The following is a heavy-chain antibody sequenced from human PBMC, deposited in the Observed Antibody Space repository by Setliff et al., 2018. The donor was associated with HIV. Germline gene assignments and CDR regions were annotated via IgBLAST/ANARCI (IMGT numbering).Heavy chain of an antibody. CDR1: GYTFTNYY. D-gene: IGHD2-15*01. J-gene: IGHJ4*02. CDR2: VNTVGGGA. CDR3: AREGQVVVTAKGFDS. Sequence: GASVKVSCKTSGYTFTNYYMHWMRQAPGQGLEWMGVVNTVGGGASYAQKFQGRLTVTRDTSTSTVYMELSSLRSEDTAVYYCAREGQVVVTAKGFDSWGQGTLVTVSS. V-gene: IGHV1-46*01.